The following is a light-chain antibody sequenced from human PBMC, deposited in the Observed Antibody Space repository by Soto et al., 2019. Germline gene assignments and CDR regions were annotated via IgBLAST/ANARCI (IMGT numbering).Light chain of an antibody. CDR2: ENN. CDR3: GTWDSSLSLWV. V-gene: IGLV1-51*02. J-gene: IGLJ3*02. CDR1: SSNIGNNY. Sequence: QAVVTQPPSVSAAPGQKVTISCSGSSSNIGNNYVSWYQQLPGTAPKLLIYENNKRPSGIPDRFSGSKSGTSATLGITGLQTGDEGDYYCGTWDSSLSLWVFGGGTKLTVL.